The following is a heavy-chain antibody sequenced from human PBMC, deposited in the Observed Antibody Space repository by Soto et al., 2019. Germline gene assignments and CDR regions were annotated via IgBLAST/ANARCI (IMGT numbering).Heavy chain of an antibody. Sequence: ETLSLSCPVSGDSLGNYYWFWIRQPVGKGLEWIGRVSSSGNTNANPTLNSRATMSIDTSKNQFSLSLRSVTAADTAVYYCARADYEILTGSYAMDVWGQGTTVTVS. D-gene: IGHD3-9*01. V-gene: IGHV4-4*07. J-gene: IGHJ6*02. CDR2: VSSSGNT. CDR3: ARADYEILTGSYAMDV. CDR1: GDSLGNYY.